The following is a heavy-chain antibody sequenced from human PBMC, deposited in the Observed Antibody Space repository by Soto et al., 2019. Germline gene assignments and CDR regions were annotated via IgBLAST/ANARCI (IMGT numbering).Heavy chain of an antibody. V-gene: IGHV3-7*03. D-gene: IGHD6-19*01. CDR3: AGGSGWLTVS. CDR2: IKQDGSEK. Sequence: EVQLVETGGDLVRPGGSLRLSCAASGLRLSSYYMSWVRQAPGRGLEWVANIKQDGSEKFYVDSVKGRFTISRDNTKNSVYLQMNSLRAEDTAVYYCAGGSGWLTVSWGQGTLVTLSS. J-gene: IGHJ5*02. CDR1: GLRLSSYY.